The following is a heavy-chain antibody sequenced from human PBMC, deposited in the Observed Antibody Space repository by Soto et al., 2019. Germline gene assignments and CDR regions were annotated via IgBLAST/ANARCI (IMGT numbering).Heavy chain of an antibody. V-gene: IGHV3-23*04. CDR3: ATPPGFNNVVPAYFDY. D-gene: IGHD2-15*01. J-gene: IGHJ4*02. Sequence: EVQLVDSGGGLVQPGESLRLSCAGSGFTFSAYAMSWVRQAPGKGLEWVSSISASAITTYNTDSVRGRFTISRDNSRNTVYLQMNSRRAEDTAVYFCATPPGFNNVVPAYFDYWGGGTRVTVSS. CDR2: ISASAITT. CDR1: GFTFSAYA.